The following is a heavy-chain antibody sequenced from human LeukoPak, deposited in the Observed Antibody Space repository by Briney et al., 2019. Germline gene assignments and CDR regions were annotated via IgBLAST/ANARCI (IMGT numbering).Heavy chain of an antibody. CDR2: ISSSGSTI. CDR1: GFTFSNYA. D-gene: IGHD3-10*01. CDR3: ARVWFGELSNYYYYMDV. Sequence: GGSLRLSCAVSGFTFSNYAMNWVRQAPGKGLEWVSYISSSGSTIYYADSVKGRFTISRDNAKNSLYLQMNSLRAEDTAVYYCARVWFGELSNYYYYMDVWGKGTTVTISS. J-gene: IGHJ6*03. V-gene: IGHV3-48*03.